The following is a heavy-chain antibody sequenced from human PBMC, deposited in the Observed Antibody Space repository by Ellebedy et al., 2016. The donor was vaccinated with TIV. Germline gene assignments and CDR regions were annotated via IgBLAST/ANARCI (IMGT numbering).Heavy chain of an antibody. CDR3: ARARFLEWLSPLPSNYYGMDV. J-gene: IGHJ6*02. Sequence: SETLSLTXAVSGGSISSGGYSWSWIRQPPGKGLEWIGYIYHSGSTYYNPSLKSRVTISVDRSKNQFSLKLSSVTAADTAVYYCARARFLEWLSPLPSNYYGMDVWGQGTTVTVSS. V-gene: IGHV4-30-2*01. D-gene: IGHD3-3*01. CDR1: GGSISSGGYS. CDR2: IYHSGST.